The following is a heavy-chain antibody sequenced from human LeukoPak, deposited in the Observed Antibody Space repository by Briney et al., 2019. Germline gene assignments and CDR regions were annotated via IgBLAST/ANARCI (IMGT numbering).Heavy chain of an antibody. CDR3: ARRPKQPGLWSGFVDC. CDR1: GASSSSNSHN. CDR2: IFHGGAT. D-gene: IGHD3-3*01. V-gene: IGHV4-39*01. J-gene: IGHJ4*02. Sequence: SETLSLTCTVSGASSSSNSHNWDWIRQPPGKGLESIGSIFHGGATYYNPSLQSRVTISVDTSKNQFSLKLTSVTAADTAVYYCARRPKQPGLWSGFVDCWGQGTLVTVSS.